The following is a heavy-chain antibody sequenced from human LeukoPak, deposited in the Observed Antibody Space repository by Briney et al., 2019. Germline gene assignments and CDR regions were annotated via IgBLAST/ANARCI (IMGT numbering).Heavy chain of an antibody. V-gene: IGHV3-7*01. D-gene: IGHD3-3*01. Sequence: GGSLRLSCAASGFTFNSYAMSWVCQSPGKGLECVANIKQYGSEKYYVDSVKGRFPISRDNAKNSLYLQMNSLRAEDTAVYYCARDLMNYDFWSGYYFPSHFDYWGQGTLVTVSS. CDR1: GFTFNSYA. CDR3: ARDLMNYDFWSGYYFPSHFDY. CDR2: IKQYGSEK. J-gene: IGHJ4*02.